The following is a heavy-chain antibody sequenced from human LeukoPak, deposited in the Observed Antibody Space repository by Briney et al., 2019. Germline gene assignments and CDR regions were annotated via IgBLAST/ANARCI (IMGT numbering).Heavy chain of an antibody. CDR3: AKGPYSSSWYPGAFDP. J-gene: IGHJ5*02. D-gene: IGHD6-13*01. CDR2: ISWNSGSI. Sequence: GGSLRLSCAASGFTFDDYAMHWVRQAPGKGLEWVSGISWNSGSIGYADSVKGRFTISRDNAKNSLYLQMNSLRAEDTALYYCAKGPYSSSWYPGAFDPWGQGTLVTVSS. V-gene: IGHV3-9*01. CDR1: GFTFDDYA.